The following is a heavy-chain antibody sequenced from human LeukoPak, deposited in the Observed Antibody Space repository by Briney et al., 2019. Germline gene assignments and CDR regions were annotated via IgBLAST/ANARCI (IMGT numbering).Heavy chain of an antibody. J-gene: IGHJ3*02. V-gene: IGHV1-69*13. Sequence: SVKVSCKASGYTFTGYYMHWVRQAPGQGLEWMGGIIPIFGTANYAQKFQGRVTITADESTSTAYMELSSLRSEDTAVYYCAGYSSSWSGVGAFDIWGQGTMVTVSS. CDR1: GYTFTGYY. D-gene: IGHD6-13*01. CDR3: AGYSSSWSGVGAFDI. CDR2: IIPIFGTA.